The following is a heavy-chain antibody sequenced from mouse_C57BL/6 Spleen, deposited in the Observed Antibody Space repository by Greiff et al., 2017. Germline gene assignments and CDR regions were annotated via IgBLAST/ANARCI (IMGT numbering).Heavy chain of an antibody. V-gene: IGHV5-4*01. CDR1: GFTFSSYA. D-gene: IGHD1-1*01. CDR2: ISDGGSYT. Sequence: EVQGVESGGGLVKPGGSLKLSCAASGFTFSSYAMSWVRQTPDKRLEWVATISDGGSYTYYPDNVKGRFTISRDNAKNNLYLQMSHLKSEDTAMYYCARAYYGSSYGFAYWGQGTLVTVSA. CDR3: ARAYYGSSYGFAY. J-gene: IGHJ3*01.